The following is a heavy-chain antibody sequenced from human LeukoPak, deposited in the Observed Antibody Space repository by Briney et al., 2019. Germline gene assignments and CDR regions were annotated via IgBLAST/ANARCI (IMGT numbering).Heavy chain of an antibody. V-gene: IGHV4-34*01. CDR1: GGSFSGYY. Sequence: PSETLSLTCAVYGGSFSGYYWSWIRQAPGKGLEWIGEINHSGSTNYNPSLKSRVTISVDTSKNQFSLKLSSVTAADTAVYYCARDLGYYYYMDVWGKGTTVTVSS. CDR3: ARDLGYYYYMDV. D-gene: IGHD7-27*01. J-gene: IGHJ6*03. CDR2: INHSGST.